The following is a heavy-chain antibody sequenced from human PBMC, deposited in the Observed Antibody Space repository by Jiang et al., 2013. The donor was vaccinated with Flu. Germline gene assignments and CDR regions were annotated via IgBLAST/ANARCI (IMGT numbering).Heavy chain of an antibody. V-gene: IGHV4-34*01. CDR3: ARGLVTMVREDSFRFDP. J-gene: IGHJ5*02. D-gene: IGHD3-10*01. CDR2: INHSGST. CDR1: GGSFSGYY. Sequence: LLKPSETLSLTCAVYGGSFSGYYWSWIRQPPGKGLEWIGEINHSGSTNYNPSLKSRVTISVDTSKNQFSLKLSSVTAADTAVYYCARGLVTMVREDSFRFDPWGQGTLVTVSS.